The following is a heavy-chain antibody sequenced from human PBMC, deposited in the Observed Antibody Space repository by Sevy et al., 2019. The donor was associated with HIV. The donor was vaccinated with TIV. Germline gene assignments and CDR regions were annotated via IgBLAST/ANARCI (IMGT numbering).Heavy chain of an antibody. J-gene: IGHJ5*02. D-gene: IGHD4-4*01. V-gene: IGHV3-30*03. CDR1: GFTFRSYG. CDR2: ISDDGSNK. Sequence: GGSLRLSCAASGFTFRSYGMHWVRQAPGKGLEWVALISDDGSNKHYADSVKGRFTISRDNSKNTLYLQMNSLRPEDTAVYHCATDPHDYSPNVFDPWGQGTLVTVSS. CDR3: ATDPHDYSPNVFDP.